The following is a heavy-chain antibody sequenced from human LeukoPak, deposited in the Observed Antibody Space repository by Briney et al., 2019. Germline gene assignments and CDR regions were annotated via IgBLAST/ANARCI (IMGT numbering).Heavy chain of an antibody. D-gene: IGHD1-26*01. V-gene: IGHV3-30*03. CDR3: ARDIVEGDDYYYYGMDV. Sequence: GGSLRLSCAASGFTFSNYGMHWVRQAPGKGLEWVAVISYDGNTKLYADSVKGRFTISRDNSKNTLYLEMNSPRAEDTAVYYCARDIVEGDDYYYYGMDVWGQGTTVTVSS. CDR1: GFTFSNYG. J-gene: IGHJ6*02. CDR2: ISYDGNTK.